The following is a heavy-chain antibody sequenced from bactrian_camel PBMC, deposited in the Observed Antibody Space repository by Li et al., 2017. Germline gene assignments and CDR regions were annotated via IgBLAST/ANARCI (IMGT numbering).Heavy chain of an antibody. Sequence: HVQLVESGGGSVQAGGSLRLSCAASGRTYSKWCMGWFRQVPGKEREGIATIDSSGSTAYADSVKGRFTLSRDNAKHTVNLQMDNLMIEDTATYICAADCPPVVGWDREENWGQGTQVTVS. CDR2: IDSSGST. CDR1: GRTYSKWC. V-gene: IGHV3S57*01. D-gene: IGHD1*01. J-gene: IGHJ4*01. CDR3: AADCPPVVGWDREEN.